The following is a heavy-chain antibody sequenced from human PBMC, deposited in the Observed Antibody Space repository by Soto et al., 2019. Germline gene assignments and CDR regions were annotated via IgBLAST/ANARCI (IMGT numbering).Heavy chain of an antibody. CDR3: ARVRYDSSGYYWFFDL. CDR2: ISAYTGNT. Sequence: QVQLVQSGAEVKKPGASVKVSCKASGYTFNTYAISWVRQAPRQGLEWMGWISAYTGNTNYAQKLQGRGTMTTDTSTSPAYMELSSLSSDDTAIYYCARVRYDSSGYYWFFDLWGRGTLVTVSS. D-gene: IGHD3-22*01. V-gene: IGHV1-18*01. CDR1: GYTFNTYA. J-gene: IGHJ2*01.